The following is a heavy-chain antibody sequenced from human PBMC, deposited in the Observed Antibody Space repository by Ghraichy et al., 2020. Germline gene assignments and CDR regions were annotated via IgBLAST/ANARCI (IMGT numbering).Heavy chain of an antibody. CDR3: ASSYYFYSMDV. Sequence: SETLSLTCAVSGGSVSSGSYYWSWIRQPPGKGLEWIGYFYYSGSSSYNPSLKSRVTISVDTSKNQFSLKLTSVTAADTAVYYCASSYYFYSMDVWGKGTTVTVSS. CDR2: FYYSGSS. CDR1: GGSVSSGSYY. V-gene: IGHV4-61*01. J-gene: IGHJ6*03.